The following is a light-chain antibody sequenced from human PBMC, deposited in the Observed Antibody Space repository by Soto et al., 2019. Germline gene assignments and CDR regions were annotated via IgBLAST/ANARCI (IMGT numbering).Light chain of an antibody. CDR2: DAS. J-gene: IGKJ3*01. CDR1: QSVSSY. Sequence: EIVLTQSPATLSLSPGERATLSCRASQSVSSYLAWYQQKPGQAPRLLIYDASNRATGIPARFSGSGSGTDFTLTISSLEPEDFAGYYCQQLSNWPRFTFGPGTKVDIK. V-gene: IGKV3-11*01. CDR3: QQLSNWPRFT.